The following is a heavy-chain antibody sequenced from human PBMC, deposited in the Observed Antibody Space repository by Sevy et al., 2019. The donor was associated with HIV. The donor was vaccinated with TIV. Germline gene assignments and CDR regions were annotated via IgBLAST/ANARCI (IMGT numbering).Heavy chain of an antibody. CDR2: IYSGGST. V-gene: IGHV3-66*01. CDR3: ARTPGIAVAGTGPNWFDP. CDR1: GFTVSSNY. D-gene: IGHD6-19*01. Sequence: GGSLRLSCAASGFTVSSNYMNWVRQAPGKGLEWVSVIYSGGSTYYADSVKGRFTISRDNSKNTLYLQMNSLRAEDTAVYYCARTPGIAVAGTGPNWFDPWGQGTLVTVSS. J-gene: IGHJ5*02.